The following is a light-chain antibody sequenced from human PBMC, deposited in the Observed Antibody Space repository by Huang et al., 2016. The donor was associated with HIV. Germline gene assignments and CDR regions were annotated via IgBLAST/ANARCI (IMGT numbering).Light chain of an antibody. CDR3: QQYGTSPYT. V-gene: IGKV3-20*01. CDR1: QSRSTSY. CDR2: GAS. J-gene: IGKJ2*01. Sequence: EVVLTQSPDTLSSSPGERVTVSCRASQSRSTSYIAWDQQRPGQAPRLLIYGASTRATDISDRFSGSGSGTDFTLTINRLEPADFAMYYCQQYGTSPYTFGQGTNLEIK.